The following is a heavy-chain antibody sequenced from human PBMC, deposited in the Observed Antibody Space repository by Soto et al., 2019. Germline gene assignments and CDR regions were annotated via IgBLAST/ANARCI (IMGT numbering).Heavy chain of an antibody. V-gene: IGHV1-69*13. CDR1: GGTFSSYA. CDR3: ARRKSGGNSVWFDP. J-gene: IGHJ5*02. Sequence: SVKVSCKASGGTFSSYAISWVRQAPGQGLEWMGGIIPIFGTANYAQKFQGRATITADESTSTAYMELSSLRSEDTAVYYCARRKSGGNSVWFDPWGQGXLVTVYS. D-gene: IGHD2-21*02. CDR2: IIPIFGTA.